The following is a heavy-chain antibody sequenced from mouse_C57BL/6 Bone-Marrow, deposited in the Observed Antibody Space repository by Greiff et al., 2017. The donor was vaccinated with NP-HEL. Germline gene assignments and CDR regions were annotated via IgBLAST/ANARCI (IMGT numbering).Heavy chain of an antibody. D-gene: IGHD1-1*01. Sequence: EVKLMESGGGLVKPGGSLKLSCAASGFTFSDYGMHWVRQAPEKGLEWVAYISSGSSTIYYADTVKGRFTISRDNAKNTLFLQMTSLRSEDTAMYYCANSFITTASMDYWGQGTSVTVSS. V-gene: IGHV5-17*01. CDR3: ANSFITTASMDY. CDR1: GFTFSDYG. J-gene: IGHJ4*01. CDR2: ISSGSSTI.